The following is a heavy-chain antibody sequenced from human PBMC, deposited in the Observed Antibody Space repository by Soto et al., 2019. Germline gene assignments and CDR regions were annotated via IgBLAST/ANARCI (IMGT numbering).Heavy chain of an antibody. Sequence: EGSLRLSCAASGFTFSSNGMHWVRQAPGKGLEWVAVIWYDGSTKYYADSVEGRFTISRDNSKNTLYLQMNSLRVEDTAVYYCARWGNNKKLDYWGQGTLVTVSS. CDR3: ARWGNNKKLDY. J-gene: IGHJ4*02. V-gene: IGHV3-33*01. CDR2: IWYDGSTK. D-gene: IGHD3-16*01. CDR1: GFTFSSNG.